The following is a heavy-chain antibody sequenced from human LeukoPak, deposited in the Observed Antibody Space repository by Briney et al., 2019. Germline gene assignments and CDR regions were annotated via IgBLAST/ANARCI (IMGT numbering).Heavy chain of an antibody. V-gene: IGHV3-23*01. CDR1: GFTFSSYA. CDR2: ISGSGGST. D-gene: IGHD3-3*01. J-gene: IGHJ4*02. Sequence: PGGSLRLSCAASGFTFSSYAMSWVRQAQGQGLERVSAISGSGGSTYYADSVKGRFTISRDNSKNTLYLQMNSLRAEDTAVYYCAKVLYDFWSGYAYWGQGTLVTVSS. CDR3: AKVLYDFWSGYAY.